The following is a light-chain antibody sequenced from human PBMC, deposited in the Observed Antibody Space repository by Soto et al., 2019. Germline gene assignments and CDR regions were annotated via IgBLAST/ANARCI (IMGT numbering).Light chain of an antibody. V-gene: IGKV1-39*01. J-gene: IGKJ4*01. CDR1: QSISSY. Sequence: DIQMTQSPSSLSASVGDRVTITCRASQSISSYLNWYQQKPGKAPKLLIYAASSLQSGVPSRFSGSGSGTDFTLTINSRQPEDFTTYYCQQSYSIPFNFGRGTKVEI. CDR2: AAS. CDR3: QQSYSIPFN.